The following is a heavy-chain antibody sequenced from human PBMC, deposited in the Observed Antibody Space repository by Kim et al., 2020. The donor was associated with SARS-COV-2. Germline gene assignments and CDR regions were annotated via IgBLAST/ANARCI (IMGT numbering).Heavy chain of an antibody. V-gene: IGHV3-49*03. CDR2: IRSKAYGGTT. CDR1: GFTFGDYA. Sequence: GGSLRLSCTASGFTFGDYAMSWFRQAPGKGLEWVGFIRSKAYGGTTEYAASVKGRFTISRDDSKSIAYLQMNSLKTEDTAVYYCTRDPVARYSSSWYSDWGQGTLVTVSS. J-gene: IGHJ4*02. D-gene: IGHD6-13*01. CDR3: TRDPVARYSSSWYSD.